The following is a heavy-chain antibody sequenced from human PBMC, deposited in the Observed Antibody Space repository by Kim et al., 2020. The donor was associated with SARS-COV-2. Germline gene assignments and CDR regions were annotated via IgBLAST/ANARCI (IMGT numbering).Heavy chain of an antibody. Sequence: SETLSLTCAVYGGSFSGHTWSWIRQPPGKGLEWIGEITHSGSTKYNPPLKSRLTISMDVSKNQFSLKLTSVTAADTALYYCTRGRVGVVPAPVLGLGPYYDYFILDVWGHGTTVAVSS. CDR1: GGSFSGHT. CDR3: TRGRVGVVPAPVLGLGPYYDYFILDV. J-gene: IGHJ6*02. V-gene: IGHV4-34*01. CDR2: ITHSGST. D-gene: IGHD2-2*01.